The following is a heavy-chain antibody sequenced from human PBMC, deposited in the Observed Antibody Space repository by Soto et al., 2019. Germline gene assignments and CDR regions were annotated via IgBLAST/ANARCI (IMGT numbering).Heavy chain of an antibody. CDR3: AGAPLSVCGGGGCYRLDSPFDP. D-gene: IGHD2-21*01. Sequence: QVQLVQSGAEVKRPGSSVKVSCKASGGTFRTSGIAWVRQAPGQGPEWMGGVIPLFKTPKYAERFKGRLSVTAEESRGTVYLGLSSWGWEDPAVFYCAGAPLSVCGGGGCYRLDSPFDPWGQGTLVFVS. J-gene: IGHJ5*02. V-gene: IGHV1-69*01. CDR1: GGTFRTSG. CDR2: VIPLFKTP.